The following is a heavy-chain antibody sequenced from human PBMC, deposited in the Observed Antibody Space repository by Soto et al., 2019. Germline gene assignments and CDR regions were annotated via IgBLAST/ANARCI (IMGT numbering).Heavy chain of an antibody. J-gene: IGHJ2*01. CDR2: IYYSGSS. CDR3: ARQRVYSYWHFDL. V-gene: IGHV4-39*01. D-gene: IGHD1-26*01. CDR1: AGSISSNGYY. Sequence: SETLFLTCTVSAGSISSNGYYWAWIRQPPGKGLEWIGSIYYSGSSYYNPSLTSRVTISVDTSKNQFSLKLSSVTAADTAMYYCARQRVYSYWHFDLWGRGTLVT.